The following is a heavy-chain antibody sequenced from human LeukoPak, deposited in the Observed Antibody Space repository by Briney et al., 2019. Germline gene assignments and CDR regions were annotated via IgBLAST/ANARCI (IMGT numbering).Heavy chain of an antibody. J-gene: IGHJ6*02. CDR2: IYYSGST. CDR3: ARHRYNYYYGMDV. CDR1: GGSISSYY. Sequence: NPSETLSLTCTVSGGSISSYYWSWIRQPPGKGLEWIGYIYYSGSTNYNPSLKSRVTVSVDTSKNQFSLKLSSVTAADTAVYYCARHRYNYYYGMDVWGQGTTVTVSS. V-gene: IGHV4-59*08.